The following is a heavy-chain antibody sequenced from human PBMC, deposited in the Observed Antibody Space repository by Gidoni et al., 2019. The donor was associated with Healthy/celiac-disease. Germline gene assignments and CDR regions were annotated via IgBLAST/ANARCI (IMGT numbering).Heavy chain of an antibody. J-gene: IGHJ6*02. CDR2: ISGSGGST. Sequence: EVQLLESGGGLVQPGGSLRLSCAASGFTFSSYSMSWVRQAPGQGLEWVSAISGSGGSTYYADSVKGRFTISRDNSKNTLYLQRNSLRAEDTAVYYCAKDLIAARDYYYYGMDVWGQGTTVTVS. V-gene: IGHV3-23*01. CDR1: GFTFSSYS. CDR3: AKDLIAARDYYYYGMDV. D-gene: IGHD6-6*01.